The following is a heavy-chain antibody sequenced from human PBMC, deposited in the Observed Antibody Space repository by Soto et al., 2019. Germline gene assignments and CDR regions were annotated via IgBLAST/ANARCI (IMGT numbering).Heavy chain of an antibody. V-gene: IGHV1-3*01. CDR3: ARTSTVTTPGDY. CDR1: GYTFTSYA. J-gene: IGHJ4*02. D-gene: IGHD4-17*01. Sequence: ASVKVSCKASGYTFTSYAMHWVRQAPGQRLEWMGWINAGNGNTKYSQKFQGRVTTTRDTSASTAYMELSSLRSEDTAVYYCARTSTVTTPGDYWGQGTLVTVSS. CDR2: INAGNGNT.